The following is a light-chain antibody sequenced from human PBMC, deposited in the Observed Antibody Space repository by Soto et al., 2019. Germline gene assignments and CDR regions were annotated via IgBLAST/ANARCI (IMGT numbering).Light chain of an antibody. CDR1: QSVSIN. J-gene: IGKJ1*01. CDR3: QQYNSWPRT. CDR2: GAS. Sequence: EIVMTQSPATLSVSPGERATLSCRASQSVSINLAWYQHKPGQAPRLLIYGASSRATGIPARFSGSGSGTEFTLTISSLQSEDFAVYYCQQYNSWPRTFGQGTKVEIK. V-gene: IGKV3-15*01.